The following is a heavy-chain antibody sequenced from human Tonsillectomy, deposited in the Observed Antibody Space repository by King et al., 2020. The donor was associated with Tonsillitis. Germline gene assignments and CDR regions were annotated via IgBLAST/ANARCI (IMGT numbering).Heavy chain of an antibody. D-gene: IGHD4-17*01. V-gene: IGHV3-30-3*01. CDR1: GFTFSSYA. CDR3: ARRDGALDYYYYGMDV. J-gene: IGHJ6*02. Sequence: VQLQESGGGVVQPGRSLRLSCAASGFTFSSYAMHWVRPAPGKGLEWVADISFDGSNKYYADSVKGRFNISRDNSRNSLYLQMNSLRAEDTAVYYCARRDGALDYYYYGMDVWGQGTTVTVSS. CDR2: ISFDGSNK.